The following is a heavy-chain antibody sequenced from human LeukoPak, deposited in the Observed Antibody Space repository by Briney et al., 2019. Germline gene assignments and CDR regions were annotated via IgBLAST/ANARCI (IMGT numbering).Heavy chain of an antibody. CDR2: IIPIFGTA. Sequence: SVKVSCKASGGTFSSYAISWVRQAPGQGLEWTGGIIPIFGTANYAQKFQGRVTITADESTSTAYMELSSLRSEDTAVYYCARNDYYYGSGSYYQTYYYYGMDVWGQGTTVTVSS. D-gene: IGHD3-10*01. CDR1: GGTFSSYA. V-gene: IGHV1-69*13. CDR3: ARNDYYYGSGSYYQTYYYYGMDV. J-gene: IGHJ6*02.